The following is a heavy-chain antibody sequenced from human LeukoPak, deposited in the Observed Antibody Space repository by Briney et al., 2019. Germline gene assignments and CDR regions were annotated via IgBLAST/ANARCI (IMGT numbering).Heavy chain of an antibody. Sequence: GASVKASCKVSGYTLTELSMHWVRQAPGKGLEWMGGFDPEDGETIYAQKFQGRVTMTEDTSTDTAYMELSSLRSEDTAVYYCATVVADETAPRFDYWGQGTLVTVSS. CDR1: GYTLTELS. CDR3: ATVVADETAPRFDY. D-gene: IGHD2-15*01. J-gene: IGHJ4*02. V-gene: IGHV1-24*01. CDR2: FDPEDGET.